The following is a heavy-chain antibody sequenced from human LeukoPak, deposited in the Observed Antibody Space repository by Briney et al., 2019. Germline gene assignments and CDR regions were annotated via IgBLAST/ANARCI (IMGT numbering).Heavy chain of an antibody. J-gene: IGHJ6*03. CDR1: GGSFSGYY. D-gene: IGHD3-3*01. Sequence: SETLSLTCAVYGGSFSGYYWSWIRQPPGKGLEWIGEINHSGSTNYNPSLKSRVTISVDTSKNQFSLKLSSVTAADTAVYYCARGLGVGYYYYMDVWGKGTTVTISS. CDR3: ARGLGVGYYYYMDV. V-gene: IGHV4-34*01. CDR2: INHSGST.